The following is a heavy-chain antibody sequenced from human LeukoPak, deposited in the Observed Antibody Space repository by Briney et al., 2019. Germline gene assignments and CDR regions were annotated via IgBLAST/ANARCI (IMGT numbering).Heavy chain of an antibody. J-gene: IGHJ5*02. CDR3: TRDASGYDNPNWFDP. Sequence: GGSLRLSCTASGFTFGDYAMSWFRQAPGKGLEWVGFIRSKAYGGTTEYAASVKGRFTISRDDSKSIAYLQMNSLKTEDTAVYYCTRDASGYDNPNWFDPWGQGTLVTVSS. CDR1: GFTFGDYA. V-gene: IGHV3-49*03. D-gene: IGHD5-12*01. CDR2: IRSKAYGGTT.